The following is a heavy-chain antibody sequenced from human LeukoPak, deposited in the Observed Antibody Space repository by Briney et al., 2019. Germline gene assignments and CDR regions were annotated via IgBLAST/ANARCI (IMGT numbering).Heavy chain of an antibody. J-gene: IGHJ4*02. Sequence: ASVKVSCKASGYTFTNYAIHWVRQAPGQRLEWMGWFNSVTGTTEFSQKFKGRVTITRDTFASTAYMELSSLRPEDTAIFFCARGGPNKSGWTLDYWGQGTLVTVSS. CDR3: ARGGPNKSGWTLDY. D-gene: IGHD6-25*01. CDR1: GYTFTNYA. CDR2: FNSVTGTT. V-gene: IGHV1-3*01.